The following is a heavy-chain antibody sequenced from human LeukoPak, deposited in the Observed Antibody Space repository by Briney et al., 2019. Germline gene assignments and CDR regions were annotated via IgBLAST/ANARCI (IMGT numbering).Heavy chain of an antibody. CDR3: AREVTASSFDI. J-gene: IGHJ3*02. V-gene: IGHV3-7*01. CDR2: INQDGSQN. CDR1: GFSFSDYW. Sequence: QPGGSLRLSCAASGFSFSDYWMSWVRQAPGRGLEWVGNINQDGSQNSSVDSVKGRFTISRDNAKNSLYLQMNSLGAEDMALYYCAREVTASSFDILGQGTMVTVSS. D-gene: IGHD2-21*02.